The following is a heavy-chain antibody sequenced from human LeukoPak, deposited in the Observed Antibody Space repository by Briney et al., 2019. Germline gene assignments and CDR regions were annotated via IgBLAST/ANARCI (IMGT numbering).Heavy chain of an antibody. CDR3: ARYGTTGRPYYYYGMDV. CDR2: IYYSGST. V-gene: IGHV4-59*01. D-gene: IGHD1-1*01. CDR1: GGSISSYY. Sequence: SGTRSLTCTVSGGSISSYYWSWIRQPPGKGLEWIGYIYYSGSTNYNPSLKSRVTISVDTSKNQFSLKLSSVTAADTAVYYCARYGTTGRPYYYYGMDVWGQGTTVTVSS. J-gene: IGHJ6*02.